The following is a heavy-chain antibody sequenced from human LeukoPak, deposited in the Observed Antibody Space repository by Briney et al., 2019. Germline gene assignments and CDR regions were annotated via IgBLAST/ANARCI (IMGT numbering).Heavy chain of an antibody. CDR1: GGSITGYY. CDR2: IHNTGSS. D-gene: IGHD3-22*01. J-gene: IGHJ3*02. Sequence: SETLSLTCTVSGGSITGYYWSWIRQPPGKGLEWIGYIHNTGSSNYNPSLKSRATFSVDTSEKQLSLRLNSVTAADTAVYYCASLGGYYESSNSSQLETFDIWGQGTMVTVSS. V-gene: IGHV4-59*01. CDR3: ASLGGYYESSNSSQLETFDI.